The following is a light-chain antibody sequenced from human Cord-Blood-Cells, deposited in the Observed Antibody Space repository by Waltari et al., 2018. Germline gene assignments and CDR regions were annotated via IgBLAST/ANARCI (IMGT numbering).Light chain of an antibody. Sequence: QAGLTQPPSVSKGLRQTATLTCTGNSNNVGNQGAAWLQQHQGHPPKPLSYRNNNRPSGISEGLSASRSGNTASLTITGLQPEDEADYYCSAWDSSLSAQVFGGGTKLTVL. CDR3: SAWDSSLSAQV. CDR2: RNN. J-gene: IGLJ2*01. CDR1: SNNVGNQG. V-gene: IGLV10-54*01.